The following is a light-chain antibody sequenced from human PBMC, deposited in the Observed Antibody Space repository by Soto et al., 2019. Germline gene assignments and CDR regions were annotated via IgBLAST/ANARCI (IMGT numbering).Light chain of an antibody. CDR2: DAS. J-gene: IGKJ1*01. CDR3: QQYNSYSGM. V-gene: IGKV1-5*01. Sequence: DIQMTQSPSTLSASVGDRVTLTCRASQTIGSWLAWYQQKPGRAPKLLIFDASSLESGVPSRFSGNGSGTEFTLTISGLQPDDFASYYCQQYNSYSGMFGQGTKVDIK. CDR1: QTIGSW.